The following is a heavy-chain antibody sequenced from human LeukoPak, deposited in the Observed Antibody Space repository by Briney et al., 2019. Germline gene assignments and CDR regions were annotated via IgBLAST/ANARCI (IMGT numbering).Heavy chain of an antibody. Sequence: ASVKVSCKASGYTFTSYAIHWVRQAPGQRLEWMGWINGGNGNTKYSQKFQGRVTITRDTSASTAYMELSSLRSEDTAVYYCTRGRGWSSGSYGDYWGQGTLVTVSS. V-gene: IGHV1-3*01. J-gene: IGHJ4*02. CDR1: GYTFTSYA. CDR3: TRGRGWSSGSYGDY. D-gene: IGHD3-10*01. CDR2: INGGNGNT.